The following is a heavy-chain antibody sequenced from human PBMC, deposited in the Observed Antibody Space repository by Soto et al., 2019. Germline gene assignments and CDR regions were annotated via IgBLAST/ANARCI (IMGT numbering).Heavy chain of an antibody. D-gene: IGHD3-10*01. V-gene: IGHV1-69*01. CDR1: GGTFNNYA. CDR3: ASFDGTLVRGGRSSPYEMDV. J-gene: IGHJ6*02. CDR2: IIPTFGTG. Sequence: QVLLVQSGPEVKKPGSSVMVSCKASGGTFNNYAINWVRQAPGKGLGWMGGIIPTFGTGNHAQKFQGRVTITADESTTTAYMELNRLRSEDTAIYYCASFDGTLVRGGRSSPYEMDVWGQGTTVIVS.